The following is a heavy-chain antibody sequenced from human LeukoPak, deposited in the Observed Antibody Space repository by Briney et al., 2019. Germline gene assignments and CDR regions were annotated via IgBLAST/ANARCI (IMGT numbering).Heavy chain of an antibody. J-gene: IGHJ3*01. CDR3: ARDFCSWDAFDL. Sequence: GGSLRLSCAASGFNFNPYWMHWVRHAPGKGLVWVARINSDGRSTNYADSVKGRFTISRDNAKNTLYLQMNSLRAEDTAVYFCARDFCSWDAFDLWGQGAMVTVAS. CDR2: INSDGRST. CDR1: GFNFNPYW. V-gene: IGHV3-74*01. D-gene: IGHD3-3*01.